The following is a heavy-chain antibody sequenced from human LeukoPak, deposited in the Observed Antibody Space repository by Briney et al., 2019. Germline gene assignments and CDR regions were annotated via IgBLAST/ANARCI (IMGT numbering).Heavy chain of an antibody. CDR1: RYRFTIYW. D-gene: IGHD4-17*01. V-gene: IGHV5-10-1*01. J-gene: IGHJ3*02. CDR3: ARQLGYGDYVGAFDI. Sequence: KSGESLKISCKGSRYRFTIYWISWVRQMPGKCLEWKGRIDPSDSHTNYSPSFQGHATISAGKSISTAYLQWSSMKGSDTAMYYCARQLGYGDYVGAFDIWGQGTMVTVSS. CDR2: IDPSDSHT.